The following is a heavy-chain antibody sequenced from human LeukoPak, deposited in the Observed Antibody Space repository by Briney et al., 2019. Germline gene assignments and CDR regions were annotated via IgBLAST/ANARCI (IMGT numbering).Heavy chain of an antibody. CDR3: ARCRGGSCYSSGYFDS. Sequence: GRSLRLSCAASGFTVSSNYMSWVRQAPGKGLEWVSSISSTGSSIYYADSVKGRFTISRDNAKNSLFLQMDSLRAEDTAVFYCARCRGGSCYSSGYFDSWGQGTLVTVSS. J-gene: IGHJ4*02. V-gene: IGHV3-21*01. D-gene: IGHD2-15*01. CDR1: GFTVSSNY. CDR2: ISSTGSSI.